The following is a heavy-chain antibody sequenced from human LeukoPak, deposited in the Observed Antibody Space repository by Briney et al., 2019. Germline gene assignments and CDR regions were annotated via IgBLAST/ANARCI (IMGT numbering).Heavy chain of an antibody. CDR2: IKQDGSEK. CDR1: GFTFGSYE. Sequence: GGSLRLSCAASGFTFGSYEMNWVRQAPGKGLEWVANIKQDGSEKYYVDSVKGRFTISRDNAKNSLYLQMNSLRAEDTAVYYCARGRLLWFGELLSEFDYWGQGTLVTVSS. D-gene: IGHD3-10*01. V-gene: IGHV3-7*01. CDR3: ARGRLLWFGELLSEFDY. J-gene: IGHJ4*02.